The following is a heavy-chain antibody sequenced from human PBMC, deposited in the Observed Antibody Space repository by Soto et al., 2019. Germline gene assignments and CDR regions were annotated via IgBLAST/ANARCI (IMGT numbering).Heavy chain of an antibody. V-gene: IGHV3-48*03. CDR3: ARPSGYTLDY. J-gene: IGHJ4*02. CDR1: GFTFSVYE. Sequence: GGSLRLSCAASGFTFSVYEMNWVRQAPGKGLEWVSYSSSSGSTIFYADSVKGRFTISRDNAKNSLYLQMNSLRGEDTAVYYCARPSGYTLDYWGQGTLVTVSS. D-gene: IGHD5-12*01. CDR2: SSSSGSTI.